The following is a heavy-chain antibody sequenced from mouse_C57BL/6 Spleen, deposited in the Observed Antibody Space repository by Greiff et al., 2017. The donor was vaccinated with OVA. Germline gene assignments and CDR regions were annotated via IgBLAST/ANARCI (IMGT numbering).Heavy chain of an antibody. CDR3: ARGYYSSWGFAY. D-gene: IGHD2-5*01. CDR2: FHPYNDDT. CDR1: GYTFTTYP. J-gene: IGHJ3*01. Sequence: QVQLKESGAELVKPGASVKMSCKASGYTFTTYPIEWMKQNHGKSLEWIGNFHPYNDDTKYNEKFKGKATLTVEKSSSTVYLELSRLTSDDSAVYYCARGYYSSWGFAYWGQGTLVTVSA. V-gene: IGHV1-47*01.